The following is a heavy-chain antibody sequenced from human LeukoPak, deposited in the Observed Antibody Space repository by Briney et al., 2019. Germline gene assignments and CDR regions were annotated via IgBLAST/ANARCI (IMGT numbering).Heavy chain of an antibody. CDR1: GYTFTSYG. D-gene: IGHD2-21*02. V-gene: IGHV1-18*01. Sequence: ASVKVSCKASGYTFTSYGISWVRQAPGQGLEWMGWISAYNGNTNYAQKFQGRVTITADESTSTAYMELSSLRSEDTAVYYCASTPLKYCGGDCYSFFDYWGQGTLVTVSS. CDR2: ISAYNGNT. CDR3: ASTPLKYCGGDCYSFFDY. J-gene: IGHJ4*02.